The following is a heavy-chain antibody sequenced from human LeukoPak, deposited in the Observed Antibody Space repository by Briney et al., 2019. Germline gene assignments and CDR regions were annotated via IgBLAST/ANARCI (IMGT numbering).Heavy chain of an antibody. J-gene: IGHJ4*02. D-gene: IGHD2-2*01. CDR2: INHSGST. CDR3: ARGPRYCSSTSCSTFGY. Sequence: PSETLSLTCAVYGGSFSGYYWSWIPQPPGKGLEWIGEINHSGSTNYNPSLKSRVTISVDTSKNQFSLKLSSVTAADTAVYYCARGPRYCSSTSCSTFGYWGQGTLVTVSS. V-gene: IGHV4-34*01. CDR1: GGSFSGYY.